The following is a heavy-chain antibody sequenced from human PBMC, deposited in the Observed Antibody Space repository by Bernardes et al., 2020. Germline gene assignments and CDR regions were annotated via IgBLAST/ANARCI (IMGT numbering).Heavy chain of an antibody. CDR1: GFTFSSYS. J-gene: IGHJ5*02. CDR2: ISSSSSYI. V-gene: IGHV3-21*01. Sequence: GGSLRLSCAASGFTFSSYSMNWVRQAPGKGLEWVSSISSSSSYIYYADSVKGRFTISRDNAKNSLYLQMNSLRAEDTAVYYCARFFRSSSWFFWFDPWGQGTLVTVSS. CDR3: ARFFRSSSWFFWFDP. D-gene: IGHD6-13*01.